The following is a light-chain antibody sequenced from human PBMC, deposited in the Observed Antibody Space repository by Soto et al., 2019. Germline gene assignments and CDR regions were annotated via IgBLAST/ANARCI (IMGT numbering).Light chain of an antibody. CDR2: GAS. Sequence: EIVLTQSPGTLSLSPGERATLSCRASRSVGTFLAWYQQKPGQAPRLLIYGASSRATVIPDRFSGSGSGTEFTLTISSLQPDDFATYYCQQYNSYPWTFGQGTKVDIK. V-gene: IGKV3-20*01. CDR1: RSVGTF. J-gene: IGKJ1*01. CDR3: QQYNSYPWT.